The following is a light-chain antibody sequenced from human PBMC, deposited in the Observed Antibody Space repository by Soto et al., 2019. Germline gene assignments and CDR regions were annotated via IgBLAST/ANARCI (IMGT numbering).Light chain of an antibody. Sequence: SALTQPASVSGSPGQSITISCSGTRSDIGSYNYVAWYQQFPGKTPKILIYGVSNRPSGVSSRFSGSKSGNTASLTISGLQAEDEADYYWISYIGSSTSYVFGSGTKVTVL. CDR1: RSDIGSYNY. J-gene: IGLJ1*01. V-gene: IGLV2-14*01. CDR2: GVS. CDR3: ISYIGSSTSYV.